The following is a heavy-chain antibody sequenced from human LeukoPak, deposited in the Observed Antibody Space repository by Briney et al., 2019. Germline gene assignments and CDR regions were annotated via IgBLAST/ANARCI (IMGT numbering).Heavy chain of an antibody. J-gene: IGHJ6*02. CDR1: GFTFSGYE. Sequence: GGSLRLSCAASGFTFSGYEMKWVRQAPGKGLEWVSYISSGGSTTYYADSVKGRFTISRDNAKNSLYLQMNSLRAEDTAVYYCARVQQRSGIQGYYYGMDVWGQGTTVTVSS. V-gene: IGHV3-48*03. D-gene: IGHD6-25*01. CDR3: ARVQQRSGIQGYYYGMDV. CDR2: ISSGGSTT.